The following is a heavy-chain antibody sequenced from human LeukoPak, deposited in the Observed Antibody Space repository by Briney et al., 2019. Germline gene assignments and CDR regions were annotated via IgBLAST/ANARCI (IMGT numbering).Heavy chain of an antibody. Sequence: SETLSLTCTVSGGSVSSGSYYWSWIRQPPGKGLEWIGYIYYSGSTNYNPSLKGRVTISVDTSKNQFSLKLSSVTAADTAVYYCARDRMDTAMVYFDYWGQGTLVTVSS. D-gene: IGHD5-18*01. J-gene: IGHJ4*02. CDR2: IYYSGST. CDR1: GGSVSSGSYY. V-gene: IGHV4-61*01. CDR3: ARDRMDTAMVYFDY.